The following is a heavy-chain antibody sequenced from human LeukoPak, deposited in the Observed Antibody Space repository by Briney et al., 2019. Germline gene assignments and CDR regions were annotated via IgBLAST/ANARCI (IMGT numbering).Heavy chain of an antibody. J-gene: IGHJ5*02. CDR2: ISGRGDGT. CDR3: ARDRQWLVPGWFDP. V-gene: IGHV3-23*01. CDR1: GFTFSSFA. D-gene: IGHD6-19*01. Sequence: GGSLRLSCAASGFTFSSFAMNWGRQAPGKGLEWVSTISGRGDGTYYADSVKGRFTISRDNSKNTLYLQMNSLRAEDTAVYYCARDRQWLVPGWFDPWGQGTLVTVSS.